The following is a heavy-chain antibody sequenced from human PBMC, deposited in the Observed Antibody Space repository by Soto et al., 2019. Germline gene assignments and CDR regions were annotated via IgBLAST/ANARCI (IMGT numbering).Heavy chain of an antibody. V-gene: IGHV3-21*01. D-gene: IGHD2-21*02. Sequence: GGSLRLSCAASGFTFSSYSMNWVRQAPGRGLEWVSSITSGSNYIYYADSVKGRFTVSRDNAKNSLYLQMNSLRAEDTAVYYCARVRRNCYLAYWGQGTLVTVSS. J-gene: IGHJ4*02. CDR3: ARVRRNCYLAY. CDR1: GFTFSSYS. CDR2: ITSGSNYI.